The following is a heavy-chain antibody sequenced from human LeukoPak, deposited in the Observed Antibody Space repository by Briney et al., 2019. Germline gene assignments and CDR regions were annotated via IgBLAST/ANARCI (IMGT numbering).Heavy chain of an antibody. V-gene: IGHV3-30*03. Sequence: GGSLRLSCAASGFTFSSYGIHWVRQAPGKGLEWVAVVSYDGSNKYYTDSVKGRFTISRDNSKNTLYLQMNSLRAEDTAVYYCARGHSYGLGAFDYWGQGTLVTVSS. CDR1: GFTFSSYG. D-gene: IGHD5-18*01. CDR3: ARGHSYGLGAFDY. CDR2: VSYDGSNK. J-gene: IGHJ4*02.